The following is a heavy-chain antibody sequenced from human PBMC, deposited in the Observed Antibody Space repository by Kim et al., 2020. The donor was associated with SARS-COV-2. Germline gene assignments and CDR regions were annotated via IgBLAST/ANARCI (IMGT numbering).Heavy chain of an antibody. Sequence: GGSLRLSCAASGFTFSSYSMNWVRQAPGKGLEWVSSISSSSSYIYYADSVKGRFTISRDNAKNSLYLQMNSLRAEDTAVYYCARDARLAYYDILTGDNWFDPWGQGTLVTVSS. CDR1: GFTFSSYS. D-gene: IGHD3-9*01. V-gene: IGHV3-21*04. CDR3: ARDARLAYYDILTGDNWFDP. J-gene: IGHJ5*02. CDR2: ISSSSSYI.